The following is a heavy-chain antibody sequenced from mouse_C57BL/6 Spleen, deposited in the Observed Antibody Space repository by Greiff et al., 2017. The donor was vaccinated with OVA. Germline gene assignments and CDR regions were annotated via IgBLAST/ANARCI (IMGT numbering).Heavy chain of an antibody. CDR2: INPGSGGT. CDR1: GYAFTNYL. Sequence: VQLQQSGAELVRPGTSVKVSCKASGYAFTNYLIEWVKQRPGQGLEWIGVINPGSGGTNYNEKFKGKATLTADKSSSTAYMQLSSLTSEDSAVYFCARDGGVGVFDYWGQGTTLTVSS. V-gene: IGHV1-54*01. J-gene: IGHJ2*01. CDR3: ARDGGVGVFDY.